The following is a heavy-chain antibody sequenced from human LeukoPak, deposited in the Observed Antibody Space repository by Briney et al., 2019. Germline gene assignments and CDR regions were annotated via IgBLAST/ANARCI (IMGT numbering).Heavy chain of an antibody. CDR3: ARVGTGQQLDY. CDR1: GFAFSGYA. V-gene: IGHV3-64*01. CDR2: ITNNGVNT. Sequence: GGSLRLSCAASGFAFSGYAMHWVRQAPGKGLAYVSAITNNGVNTYYTNSVKGRFTISRDNSKNTLYLQMGSLRAEDMAVYYCARVGTGQQLDYWGQGTLVTVSS. J-gene: IGHJ4*02. D-gene: IGHD6-13*01.